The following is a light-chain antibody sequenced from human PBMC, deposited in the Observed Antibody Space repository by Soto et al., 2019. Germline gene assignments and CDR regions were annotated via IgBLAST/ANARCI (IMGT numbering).Light chain of an antibody. CDR1: QSVSSY. V-gene: IGKV3-11*01. Sequence: EIVLTKSPAILSMSPGERATLSCRASQSVSSYFAWYPQKPGQAPRLLIYDPSNRATGIPARFSGSGSGTDFTLTISSLEPEDFAVYYCQQRRYWPVTFGQGTKVEIK. CDR2: DPS. J-gene: IGKJ1*01. CDR3: QQRRYWPVT.